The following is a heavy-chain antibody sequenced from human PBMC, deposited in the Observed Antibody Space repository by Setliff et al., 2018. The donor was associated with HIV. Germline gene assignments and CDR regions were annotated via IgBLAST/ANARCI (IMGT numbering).Heavy chain of an antibody. CDR1: GFTVSSNY. V-gene: IGHV3-53*01. CDR3: MYGGRTATTH. D-gene: IGHD4-17*01. J-gene: IGHJ4*02. CDR2: IYSGGST. Sequence: GSLRLSCAASGFTVSSNYMSWVRQAPGKGLEWVSVIYSGGSTYYADSVKGRFTISRDNSKYSLYLQMNTLRVEDTAVYYCMYGGRTATTHWGQGTLVTVYS.